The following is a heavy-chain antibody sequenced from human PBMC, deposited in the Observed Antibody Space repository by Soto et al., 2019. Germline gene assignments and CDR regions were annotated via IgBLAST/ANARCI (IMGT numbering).Heavy chain of an antibody. CDR3: ARDSGSSGYYYGTNFDY. J-gene: IGHJ4*02. CDR1: VGSISSGDYY. CDR2: IYYSGST. V-gene: IGHV4-30-4*01. D-gene: IGHD3-22*01. Sequence: PSETMSLTCTVSVGSISSGDYYWSWIRQPPGKGLEWIGYIYYSGSTYYNPSLKSRVTISVDTSKNQFSLKLSSVTAADTAVYYCARDSGSSGYYYGTNFDYWGQGTLVTVSS.